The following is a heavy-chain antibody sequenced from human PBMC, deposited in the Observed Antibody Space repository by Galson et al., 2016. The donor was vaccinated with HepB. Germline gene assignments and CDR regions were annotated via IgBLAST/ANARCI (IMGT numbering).Heavy chain of an antibody. CDR3: ASSGYTGNFLPY. V-gene: IGHV5-51*03. CDR1: GYNFTKQW. D-gene: IGHD1-26*01. J-gene: IGHJ4*01. Sequence: QSGAEVKKPGESLKISCKASGYNFTKQWIGWVRQMPGKGLEWMGIIYPGDSDTRYGPSLEGQVTVSADKSITTAFLQWNRLEASDTAMYYCASSGYTGNFLPYWGQGTLVTVSS. CDR2: IYPGDSDT.